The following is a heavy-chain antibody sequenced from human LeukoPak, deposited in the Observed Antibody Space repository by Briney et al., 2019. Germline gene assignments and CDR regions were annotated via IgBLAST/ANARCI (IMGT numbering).Heavy chain of an antibody. D-gene: IGHD3-10*01. J-gene: IGHJ4*02. CDR3: AREIYGSGSYPDL. V-gene: IGHV3-33*01. CDR2: IRRDGSHK. CDR1: GFAFNTYA. Sequence: GGSLRLSCAASGFAFNTYAMHWVRQAPGQGLEWVALIRRDGSHKFYSNSVRGQFTISRDNSKNTVSLQMNNQRPEDTAVYYCAREIYGSGSYPDLWGRGTLVTVST.